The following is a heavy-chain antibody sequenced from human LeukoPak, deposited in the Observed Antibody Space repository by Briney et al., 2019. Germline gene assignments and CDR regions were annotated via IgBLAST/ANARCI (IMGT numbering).Heavy chain of an antibody. V-gene: IGHV5-51*01. J-gene: IGHJ4*02. D-gene: IGHD3-16*01. CDR3: ARRAKLGMRYFDS. Sequence: GKSLKISCQTSGYIFTDYWIGWVRQMPGKGLEWMAIIYCDGSKTIYSPSFQTQVTISVDKSTNTAYLQWTSLKASDTAIYFCARRAKLGMRYFDSWGQGALVTVSS. CDR2: IYCDGSKT. CDR1: GYIFTDYW.